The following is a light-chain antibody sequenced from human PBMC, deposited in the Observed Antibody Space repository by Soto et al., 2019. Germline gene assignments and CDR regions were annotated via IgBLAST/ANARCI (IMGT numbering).Light chain of an antibody. Sequence: IEITQSPSTLSGSVGDRVTITCRASQTIGSWLAWYQQKPGKAPRHLIYKESTLKSGVPSRFSGSGFGTEFSLTISSLQLDDFGSYYCQHMRTFGQGTKVDIK. CDR1: QTIGSW. J-gene: IGKJ1*01. V-gene: IGKV1-5*03. CDR3: QHMRT. CDR2: KES.